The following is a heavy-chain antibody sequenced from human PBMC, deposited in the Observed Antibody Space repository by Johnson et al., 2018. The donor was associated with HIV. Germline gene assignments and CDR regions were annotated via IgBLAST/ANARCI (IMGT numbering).Heavy chain of an antibody. V-gene: IGHV3-30*18. D-gene: IGHD3-10*01. J-gene: IGHJ3*02. CDR3: AKAPYGSGIRPGAFDI. Sequence: QVQLVESGGGVVQPGRSLRVSCAASGFTFSSYGMHWVRQAPGKGLEWVAVTSNDVSKKYYAGSVKGRFTISRDNSKTTLYLQMNSLRAEDTAVYYCAKAPYGSGIRPGAFDIWGQGTMVTVSS. CDR1: GFTFSSYG. CDR2: TSNDVSKK.